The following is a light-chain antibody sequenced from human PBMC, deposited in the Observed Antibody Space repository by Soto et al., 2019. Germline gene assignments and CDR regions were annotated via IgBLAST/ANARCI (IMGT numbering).Light chain of an antibody. CDR3: QQYYTTLS. V-gene: IGKV4-1*01. CDR1: QSVLYNSDNKNY. J-gene: IGKJ4*01. CDR2: WAS. Sequence: DIVMTQSPDSLAVSLGERATINCKSSQSVLYNSDNKNYLAWYQQKAGQPPKLLIYWASTRDSGVPDRFSGSGSGADFTLTISNLQAEDLAVYYCQQYYTTLSFGGGTKVLIK.